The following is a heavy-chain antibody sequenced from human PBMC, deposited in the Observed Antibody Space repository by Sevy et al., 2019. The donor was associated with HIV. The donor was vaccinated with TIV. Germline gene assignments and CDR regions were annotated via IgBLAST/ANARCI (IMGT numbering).Heavy chain of an antibody. CDR1: GFIFSDYY. CDR3: ARGAHYDDADLWFDY. CDR2: VSRGGYTI. J-gene: IGHJ4*02. D-gene: IGHD3-22*01. V-gene: IGHV3-11*01. Sequence: GGSLRLSCAASGFIFSDYYMAWVRQAPGKGLEWISYVSRGGYTIYYADSVEGRSSISRDDAKDSLFLQMDSLRAEDTAFYYCARGAHYDDADLWFDYWGQGALVTVSS.